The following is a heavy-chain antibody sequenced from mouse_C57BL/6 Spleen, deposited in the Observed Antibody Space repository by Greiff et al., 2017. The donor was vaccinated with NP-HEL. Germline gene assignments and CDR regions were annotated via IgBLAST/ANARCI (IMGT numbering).Heavy chain of an antibody. D-gene: IGHD3-2*02. J-gene: IGHJ2*01. CDR3: TRERGTAQAPFDY. V-gene: IGHV1-5*01. CDR1: GYTFTSYW. Sequence: VQLQQSGTVLARPGASVKMSCKTSGYTFTSYWMHWVKQRPGQGLEWIGAIYPGNSDTSYNQKFKGKAKLTAVTSASTAYMELSSLTNEDSAVYYCTRERGTAQAPFDYWGQGTTLTVSS. CDR2: IYPGNSDT.